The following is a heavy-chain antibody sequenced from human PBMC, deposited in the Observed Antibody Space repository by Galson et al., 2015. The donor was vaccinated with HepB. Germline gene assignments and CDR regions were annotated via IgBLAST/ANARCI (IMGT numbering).Heavy chain of an antibody. CDR2: ISLYNGNT. Sequence: SVKVSCKASGYSFTNFGISWVRQAPGQGLEWMGWISLYNGNTNYDQKFQGRVTMTTDTSSNTAYLGLRSLRSDDTAMYFCARVFYYDSSGSQPYYLDHWGQGTLVTVSS. CDR3: ARVFYYDSSGSQPYYLDH. J-gene: IGHJ4*02. CDR1: GYSFTNFG. D-gene: IGHD3-22*01. V-gene: IGHV1-18*01.